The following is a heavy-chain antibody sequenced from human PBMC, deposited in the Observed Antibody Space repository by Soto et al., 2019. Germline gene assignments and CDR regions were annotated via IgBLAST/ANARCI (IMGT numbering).Heavy chain of an antibody. D-gene: IGHD2-15*01. J-gene: IGHJ5*02. CDR1: GFTFSSYA. CDR2: ISSSGRRT. V-gene: IGHV3-23*01. Sequence: VQLLESGGGLVQPGGSLRLSCAASGFTFSSYAMSWVRQAPGKGLEWVSAISSSGRRTYYADSVKGRFTISRDDSKNPLYLQMNSLRAEDTAVYYCAKEGHCSGGSCYGNWFDPWGLGTLVTVSS. CDR3: AKEGHCSGGSCYGNWFDP.